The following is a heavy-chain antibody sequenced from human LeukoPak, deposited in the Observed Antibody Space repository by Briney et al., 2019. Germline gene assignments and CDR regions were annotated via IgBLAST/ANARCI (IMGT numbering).Heavy chain of an antibody. CDR3: ARHLRAFRKFDY. CDR1: GGSISSYY. Sequence: SETLSLTCTVSGGSISSYYWSWIRQPPGKGLEWIGYIYTSGSTNYNPSLKSRVTISVDTSKNQFSLKLSSVTAADTAVYYCARHLRAFRKFDYWGQGTLVTVSS. J-gene: IGHJ4*02. V-gene: IGHV4-4*09. D-gene: IGHD4-17*01. CDR2: IYTSGST.